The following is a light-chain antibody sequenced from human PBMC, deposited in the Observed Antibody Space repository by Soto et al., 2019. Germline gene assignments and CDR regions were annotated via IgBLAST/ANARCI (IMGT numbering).Light chain of an antibody. CDR3: QHYGTSPKWT. V-gene: IGKV3-20*01. Sequence: EIVLTQSPGTLSLSPGEIGALSCRASQSISTTDLTWYQQKPGQAPRVLIYGTSTRATGIPDRFSGSGSGTDFTLTISRLEPEDFAVYYCQHYGTSPKWTFGPGTKVEL. CDR2: GTS. CDR1: QSISTTD. J-gene: IGKJ1*01.